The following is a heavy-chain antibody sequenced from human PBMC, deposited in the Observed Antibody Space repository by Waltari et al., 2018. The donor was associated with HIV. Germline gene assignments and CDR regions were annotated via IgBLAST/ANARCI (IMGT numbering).Heavy chain of an antibody. Sequence: QVQMVQSGAEVKKPGASVKVSCKTSGFSLTGYYSQWVRQAPGQGLEWMGWIYSNTGDTNYGLQFEGRVTMTRDTSMRKAYMELRTLSSDDTALYYCERQMTFYDAFDVWGQGTVVNVSS. CDR1: GFSLTGYY. CDR2: IYSNTGDT. CDR3: ERQMTFYDAFDV. J-gene: IGHJ3*01. V-gene: IGHV1-2*02.